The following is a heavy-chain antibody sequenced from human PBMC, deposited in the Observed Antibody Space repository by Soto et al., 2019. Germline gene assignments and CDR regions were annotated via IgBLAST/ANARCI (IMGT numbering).Heavy chain of an antibody. CDR3: AKDTSFQLLHKGTFYS. CDR1: GFTFDDFA. V-gene: IGHV3-9*01. D-gene: IGHD2-2*01. Sequence: EVQLVESGGGLVQPGRSLRLSCAASGFTFDDFAMHWVRQAPGRGLEWVSCISWNRGNTGYADSVRGRFTISRDNAKNSLYLQMNSLRAEDTAVYYCAKDTSFQLLHKGTFYSWGQGTLVTVSS. CDR2: ISWNRGNT. J-gene: IGHJ4*02.